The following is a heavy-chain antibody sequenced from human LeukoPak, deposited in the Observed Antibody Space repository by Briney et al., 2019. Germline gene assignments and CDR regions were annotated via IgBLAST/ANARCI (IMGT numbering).Heavy chain of an antibody. V-gene: IGHV3-21*05. CDR3: ARDDSSGYPAPFDY. Sequence: GGSLRLSCAASGFIFSDYSMTWVRQSPEKGLKWLSYISSSSSFIYYADSVKGRFTISRDNAKNSLYLQMNSLRAEDTAVYYCARDDSSGYPAPFDYWGQGTLVTVSS. J-gene: IGHJ4*02. CDR1: GFIFSDYS. D-gene: IGHD3-22*01. CDR2: ISSSSSFI.